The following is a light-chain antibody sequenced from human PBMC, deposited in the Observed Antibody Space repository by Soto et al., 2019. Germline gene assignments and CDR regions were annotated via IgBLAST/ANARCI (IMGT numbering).Light chain of an antibody. Sequence: EIVMTQSPATLSVSPGETATLSCRASQRVGINLAWYQQKPGQAPRLLIYGASTRATSFPARFSGSGSGTDFTLTISSLQREDFATYYCQQAYGAPPTFGQGTKVDIK. CDR2: GAS. V-gene: IGKV3-15*01. CDR1: QRVGIN. J-gene: IGKJ1*01. CDR3: QQAYGAPPT.